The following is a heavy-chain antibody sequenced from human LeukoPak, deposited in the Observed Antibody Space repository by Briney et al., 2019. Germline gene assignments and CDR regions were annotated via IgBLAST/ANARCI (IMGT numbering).Heavy chain of an antibody. CDR1: GYTFTSYG. CDR2: FDPEDGET. CDR3: ATPRFLEWLSLDY. D-gene: IGHD3-3*01. Sequence: ASVKVSCKASGYTFTSYGISWVRQAPGQGLEWMGGFDPEDGETIYAQKFQGRVTMTEDTSTDTAYMELSSLRSEDTAVYYCATPRFLEWLSLDYWGQGTLVTVSS. J-gene: IGHJ4*02. V-gene: IGHV1-24*01.